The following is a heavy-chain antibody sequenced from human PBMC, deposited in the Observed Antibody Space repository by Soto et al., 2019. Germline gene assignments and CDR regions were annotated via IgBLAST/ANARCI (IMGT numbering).Heavy chain of an antibody. CDR1: GDSISRGNYY. V-gene: IGHV4-30-4*01. Sequence: QAQLQESGPGLAKPSQPLSLTCTVSGDSISRGNYYWTWIRQPPGKGLEWIAHIFYDGYIDYSPSLKSRIAISVDASKNTFSLPLTSVTASDLAVYYVAKVHGNSLPGGLGVWGQGTSVTVSS. J-gene: IGHJ6*02. CDR3: AKVHGNSLPGGLGV. D-gene: IGHD1-7*01. CDR2: IFYDGYI.